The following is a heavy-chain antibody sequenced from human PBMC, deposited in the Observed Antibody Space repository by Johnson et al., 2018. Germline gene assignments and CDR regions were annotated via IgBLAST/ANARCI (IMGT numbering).Heavy chain of an antibody. CDR1: GFTFSSYA. J-gene: IGHJ1*01. D-gene: IGHD4-23*01. CDR3: AKDRSGGVDVPSEYFQH. CDR2: ISSSSGYI. V-gene: IGHV3-21*01. Sequence: VQLVQSGGGLVQXGGSXRLXCVVSGFTFSSYAMNWVRQAPGKGLEWVSSISSSSGYIYYADSVKGRFTISRDNAKNSLYLQMNSLRAEDTAGYYCAKDRSGGVDVPSEYFQHWGQGTLVTVSS.